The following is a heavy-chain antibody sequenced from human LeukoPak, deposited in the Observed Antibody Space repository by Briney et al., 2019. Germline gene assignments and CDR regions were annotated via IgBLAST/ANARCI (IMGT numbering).Heavy chain of an antibody. V-gene: IGHV3-21*01. CDR3: ARITEDIVVVPAAMFDY. J-gene: IGHJ4*02. D-gene: IGHD2-2*01. CDR1: GFTFSSYS. CDR2: ISSSSSYI. Sequence: GGSLRLSCAASGFTFSSYSMNWVRQAPGKGLEWVSSISSSSSYIYYADSVKGRFTISRDNAEDSLYLQMNSLRAEDTAVYYCARITEDIVVVPAAMFDYWGQGTLVTVSS.